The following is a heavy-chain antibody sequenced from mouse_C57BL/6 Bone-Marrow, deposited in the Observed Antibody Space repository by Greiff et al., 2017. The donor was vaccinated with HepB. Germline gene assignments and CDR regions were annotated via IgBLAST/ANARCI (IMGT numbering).Heavy chain of an antibody. J-gene: IGHJ4*01. CDR3: ARSGDYGSSPYAMDY. D-gene: IGHD1-1*01. CDR1: GFNIKNTY. CDR2: IDPANGNT. Sequence: VQLKQSVAELVRPGASVKLSCTASGFNIKNTYMHWVKQRPEQGLEWIGRIDPANGNTKYAPKFQGKATLTADTSSNTAYLQLSSLTSEDTSIYYGARSGDYGSSPYAMDYWGQGTSVTVSS. V-gene: IGHV14-3*01.